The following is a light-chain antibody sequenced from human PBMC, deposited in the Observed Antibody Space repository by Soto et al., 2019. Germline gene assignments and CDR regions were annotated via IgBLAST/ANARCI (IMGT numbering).Light chain of an antibody. CDR1: QSVRTY. CDR3: QQRTNWPSST. CDR2: DAS. Sequence: EVVLTQSPATLSLSPGERATLSCRASQSVRTYSAWYQQKPGQTPRLLIHDASSRATGIPARFSGSGSGTDFTLTISSLEPEDSAVYYCQQRTNWPSSTFGQGTRLEI. V-gene: IGKV3-11*01. J-gene: IGKJ5*01.